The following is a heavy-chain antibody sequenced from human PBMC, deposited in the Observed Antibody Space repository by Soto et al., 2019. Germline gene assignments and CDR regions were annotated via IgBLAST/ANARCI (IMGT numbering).Heavy chain of an antibody. Sequence: PGGSLRLSCAASGFTFSSYSINWVRQATGKGLEWVSSISSSSSYIYYADSVKGRFTISRDNAKNSLYLQMNSLRAEDTAVYYCARDQPGYSYGYGLGYWGQGT. D-gene: IGHD5-18*01. CDR1: GFTFSSYS. J-gene: IGHJ4*02. CDR3: ARDQPGYSYGYGLGY. V-gene: IGHV3-21*01. CDR2: ISSSSSYI.